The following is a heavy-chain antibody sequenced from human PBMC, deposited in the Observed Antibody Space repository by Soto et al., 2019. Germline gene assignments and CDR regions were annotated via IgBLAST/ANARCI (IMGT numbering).Heavy chain of an antibody. CDR1: GGSISSGGYY. D-gene: IGHD6-19*01. Sequence: SETLSVTCTVSGGSISSGGYYWSWIRQHPGKGLEWIGYIYYSGSTYYNPSLKSRVTISVDTSKNQFSLKLSSVTAADTAVYYCARGYSSGWYENNWFDPWGQGTLVSVSS. CDR2: IYYSGST. V-gene: IGHV4-31*03. CDR3: ARGYSSGWYENNWFDP. J-gene: IGHJ5*02.